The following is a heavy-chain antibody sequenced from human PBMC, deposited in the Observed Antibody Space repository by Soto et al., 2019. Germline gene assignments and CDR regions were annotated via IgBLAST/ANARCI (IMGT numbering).Heavy chain of an antibody. J-gene: IGHJ5*02. CDR1: GYTFTSYG. V-gene: IGHV1-18*01. CDR2: ISAYNGNT. D-gene: IGHD4-17*01. CDR3: AFSAYGDYVGFDP. Sequence: ASVKVSCKASGYTFTSYGISWVRQAPGQGLEWMGWISAYNGNTNYAQKLQGRVTMTTDTSTSTAYMELRSLRSDDTAVYYCAFSAYGDYVGFDPWGQGTLVPVSS.